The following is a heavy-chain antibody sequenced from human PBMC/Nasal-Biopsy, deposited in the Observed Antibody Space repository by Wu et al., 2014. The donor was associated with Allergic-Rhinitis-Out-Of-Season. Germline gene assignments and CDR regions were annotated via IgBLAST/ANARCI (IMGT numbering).Heavy chain of an antibody. D-gene: IGHD4/OR15-4a*01. CDR3: TTSPVLPQD. CDR2: ISYDGSNK. CDR1: GFTFSTYT. Sequence: LRLSCAASGFTFSTYTIHWVRQAPGKGLEWVALISYDGSNKSYADSVKGRFTISRDNSKNTLYLQMNSLRAEDTAVYYCTTSPVLPQDWGQGTLVTVSS. V-gene: IGHV3-30*04. J-gene: IGHJ4*02.